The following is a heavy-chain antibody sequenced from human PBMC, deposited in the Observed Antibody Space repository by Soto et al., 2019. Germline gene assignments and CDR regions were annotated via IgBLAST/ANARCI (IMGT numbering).Heavy chain of an antibody. CDR1: GFTFGDYA. Sequence: GGSLRLSCTASGFTFGDYAMSWFRQAPGKGLEWVGFIRSKAYGGTTEYAASVKGRFTISRDDSKSIAYLQMNSLKTEDTAVYYCTRDSYVLRYFDWLLNPPYNWFDPWGQGTLVTVSS. J-gene: IGHJ5*02. D-gene: IGHD3-9*01. V-gene: IGHV3-49*03. CDR3: TRDSYVLRYFDWLLNPPYNWFDP. CDR2: IRSKAYGGTT.